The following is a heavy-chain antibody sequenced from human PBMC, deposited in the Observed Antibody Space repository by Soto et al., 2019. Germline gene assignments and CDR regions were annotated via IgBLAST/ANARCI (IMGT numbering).Heavy chain of an antibody. V-gene: IGHV6-1*01. CDR1: GDSVSSNSAA. D-gene: IGHD5-12*01. Sequence: SQTLSLTCAISGDSVSSNSAAWNWIRQSPSRGLEWLGRTYYRSKWYNDYAVSVKSRITINPDTSKNQFSLQLNSVTPEDTAVYYCARGRRGYSGYDYNYYYYYYMDVWGKGTTVTVSS. CDR2: TYYRSKWYN. J-gene: IGHJ6*03. CDR3: ARGRRGYSGYDYNYYYYYYMDV.